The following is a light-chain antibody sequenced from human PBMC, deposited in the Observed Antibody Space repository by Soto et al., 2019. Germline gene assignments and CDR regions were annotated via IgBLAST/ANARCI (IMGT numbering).Light chain of an antibody. CDR1: SSNIGAGFN. CDR2: DNN. CDR3: QAYDSSLSAPNYV. V-gene: IGLV1-40*01. Sequence: QSVLTQPPSVSGAPGQRVTTSCTGSSSNIGAGFNVHWYQQVPGTAPKLLIYDNNNRPSGVPDRFSGSKSDTSASLAITGLQAEDEVVYFGQAYDSSLSAPNYVSGPGTKDTV. J-gene: IGLJ1*01.